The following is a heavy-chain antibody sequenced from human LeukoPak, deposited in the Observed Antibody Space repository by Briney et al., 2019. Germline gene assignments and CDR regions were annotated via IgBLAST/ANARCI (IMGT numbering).Heavy chain of an antibody. J-gene: IGHJ4*02. CDR2: INHSGST. Sequence: SEALSLTCAVYGGSFSGYYWSWIRQPPGKGLEWIGEINHSGSTNYNPSLKSRVTISVDTSKNQFSLKLSSVTAADTAVYYCARGSIVGATPFDYWGQGTLVTVSS. V-gene: IGHV4-34*01. CDR1: GGSFSGYY. D-gene: IGHD1-26*01. CDR3: ARGSIVGATPFDY.